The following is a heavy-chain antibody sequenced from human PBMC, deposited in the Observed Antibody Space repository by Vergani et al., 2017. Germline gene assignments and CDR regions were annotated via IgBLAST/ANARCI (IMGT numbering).Heavy chain of an antibody. V-gene: IGHV3-21*01. J-gene: IGHJ5*02. CDR1: GFTFSSYS. Sequence: EVQLVESGGGLVKPGGSLRLSCAASGFTFSSYSMNWVRQAPGKGLEWVSSISSSSSYIYYADSVKGRFTISRDNAKNSLYLQMNSLRAEDTAVYYCARALSGAGRGNNWFDPWGQGTLVTVSS. CDR2: ISSSSSYI. D-gene: IGHD1-26*01. CDR3: ARALSGAGRGNNWFDP.